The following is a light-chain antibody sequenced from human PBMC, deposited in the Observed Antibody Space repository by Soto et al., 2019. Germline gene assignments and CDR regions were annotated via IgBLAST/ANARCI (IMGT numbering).Light chain of an antibody. J-gene: IGKJ2*01. CDR3: QQYNSYSYT. Sequence: DIQMTQSPSTLSASVGDRVTITCRASQSISSWLAWYQQKPGKAPKLLIYDPSSLESGVPSMFSGSGSGTEFSLTISSLQPDDFATYYCQQYNSYSYTFGQGTKLEIK. V-gene: IGKV1-5*01. CDR1: QSISSW. CDR2: DPS.